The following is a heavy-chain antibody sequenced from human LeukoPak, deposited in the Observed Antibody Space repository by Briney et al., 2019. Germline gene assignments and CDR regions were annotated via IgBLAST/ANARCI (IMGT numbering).Heavy chain of an antibody. Sequence: SETLSLTCGVSGGSISNTNWWTWFRQPPGKGLEWIGEVNLQGSTNYNPPLKSRVSISVDTSKNQFSLKLSSVTAADTAVYYCARTDILTGYYRPGNWFDPWGQGTLVTVSS. V-gene: IGHV4-4*02. D-gene: IGHD3-9*01. J-gene: IGHJ5*02. CDR3: ARTDILTGYYRPGNWFDP. CDR2: VNLQGST. CDR1: GGSISNTNW.